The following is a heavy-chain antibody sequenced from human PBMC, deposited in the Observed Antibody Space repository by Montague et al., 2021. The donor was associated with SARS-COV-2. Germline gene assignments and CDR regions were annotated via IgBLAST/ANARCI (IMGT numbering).Heavy chain of an antibody. V-gene: IGHV4-34*01. Sequence: SETLSLTCAVCGESFSGYFWTWIRQPPGKGLEWIGDTTYDGETNYSPTRKSRVIISADKSKSQFFPKLDSVTAADTAGYYWARGQSNLKYWGQGTLVTVSS. CDR1: GESFSGYF. CDR3: ARGQSNLKY. D-gene: IGHD6-6*01. J-gene: IGHJ4*02. CDR2: TTYDGET.